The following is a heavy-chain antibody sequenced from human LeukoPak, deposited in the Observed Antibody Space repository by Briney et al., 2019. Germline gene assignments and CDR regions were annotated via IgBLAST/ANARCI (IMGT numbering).Heavy chain of an antibody. J-gene: IGHJ3*02. D-gene: IGHD2-21*02. Sequence: GGLRLSCAASGFTFSSYGMSWVRQAPGKGLQWVSAISGSGGNTYYADSVKGRFTVSRDNSKNTVFLQMNSLRAEDTAVYYCAKTVVVTGNPRAFDIWGQGTMVTVSS. CDR1: GFTFSSYG. CDR3: AKTVVVTGNPRAFDI. CDR2: ISGSGGNT. V-gene: IGHV3-23*01.